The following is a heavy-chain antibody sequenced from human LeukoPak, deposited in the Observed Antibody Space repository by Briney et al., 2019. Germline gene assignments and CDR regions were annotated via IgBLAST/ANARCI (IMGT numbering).Heavy chain of an antibody. V-gene: IGHV4-59*01. CDR2: IYYSGST. CDR3: ARRVRFSYGVDY. Sequence: SETLSLTCTVSGGSISSYYWSWIRQPPGKGLEWIGYIYYSGSTNYNPSLKSRVTISEDTSKNQFSLKLSSVTAADTAVYYCARRVRFSYGVDYWGQGTLVTVSS. J-gene: IGHJ4*02. D-gene: IGHD1-26*01. CDR1: GGSISSYY.